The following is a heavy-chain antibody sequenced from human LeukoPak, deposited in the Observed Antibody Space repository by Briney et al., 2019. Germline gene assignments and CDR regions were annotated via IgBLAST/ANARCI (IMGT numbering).Heavy chain of an antibody. D-gene: IGHD3-16*02. Sequence: PGGSLRLXCTASGFTFSSYALHWVRQAPGKGLEYVSSISSNGGSIYYADSVRGRFTISRDNSNNTLYLQMGSLSADDMAVYYCARQRLRLGELSSLLDYWGQGSLVTVSS. V-gene: IGHV3-64*02. CDR2: ISSNGGSI. CDR1: GFTFSSYA. CDR3: ARQRLRLGELSSLLDY. J-gene: IGHJ4*02.